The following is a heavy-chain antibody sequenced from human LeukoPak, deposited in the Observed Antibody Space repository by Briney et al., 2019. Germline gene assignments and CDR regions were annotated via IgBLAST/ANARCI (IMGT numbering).Heavy chain of an antibody. Sequence: SETLSLACSVSGGSISSDDYCWNWIRQHPGKGLEWIGYIYYSGSTYYNPSLKSRVALSVDTSKNQFSLKLSSLTAADTAVYFCAKPREEIRGFEVFDIWGQGILVTVSS. CDR1: GGSISSDDYC. CDR2: IYYSGST. V-gene: IGHV4-31*03. D-gene: IGHD3-3*01. CDR3: AKPREEIRGFEVFDI. J-gene: IGHJ4*02.